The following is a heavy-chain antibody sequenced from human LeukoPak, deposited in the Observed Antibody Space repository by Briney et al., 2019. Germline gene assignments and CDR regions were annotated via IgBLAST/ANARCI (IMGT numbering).Heavy chain of an antibody. Sequence: PSETLSLTCTVSAGSISSSTYYWGWIRQPPGKGLEWIGSIFYIGSTYYNPSLKSRVTISVDTSKNQFSLKLSSVTAADTAVYYCLRYCTSISCYHYYGMDVWGRGTTVTVSS. CDR3: LRYCTSISCYHYYGMDV. V-gene: IGHV4-39*01. CDR2: IFYIGST. CDR1: AGSISSSTYY. J-gene: IGHJ6*02. D-gene: IGHD2-2*01.